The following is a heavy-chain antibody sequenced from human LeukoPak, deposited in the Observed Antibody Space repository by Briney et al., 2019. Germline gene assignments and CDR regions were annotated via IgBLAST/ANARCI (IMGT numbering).Heavy chain of an antibody. CDR2: IYYSGST. J-gene: IGHJ3*02. D-gene: IGHD2-21*01. Sequence: SETLSLTCTVSGGSISSYYWSWIRQPPGKGLEWIGYIYYSGSTNYNPSLKSRVTISVDTSKNQFSLKLSSVTAADTVVYYCAKDRNGELWWSPGAFDIWGQGTMVTVSS. CDR1: GGSISSYY. V-gene: IGHV4-59*01. CDR3: AKDRNGELWWSPGAFDI.